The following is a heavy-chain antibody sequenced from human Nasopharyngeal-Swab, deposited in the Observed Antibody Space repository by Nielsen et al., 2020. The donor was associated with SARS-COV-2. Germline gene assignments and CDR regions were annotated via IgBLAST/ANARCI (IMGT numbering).Heavy chain of an antibody. CDR3: ARGYDSSGYYYPLDY. CDR1: GGTVSGGSISSYY. V-gene: IGHV4-61*01. CDR2: IHSSGST. J-gene: IGHJ4*02. Sequence: SETLSLTCTVSGGTVSGGSISSYYWSWIRQPPGKGLEWIGYIHSSGSTKYNPSLKSRVTISVDTSKNQFSLKLSSVTAADTAVYYCARGYDSSGYYYPLDYWGQGTLVTVSS. D-gene: IGHD3-22*01.